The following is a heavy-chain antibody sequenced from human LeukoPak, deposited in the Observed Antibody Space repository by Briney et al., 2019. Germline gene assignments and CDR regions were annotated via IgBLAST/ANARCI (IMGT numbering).Heavy chain of an antibody. V-gene: IGHV4-34*01. CDR2: INHSGST. Sequence: SETLSLTCAVYGGSFSGYYWSWIRQPPGKGLEWSGEINHSGSTNYNPSLKSRVTIPVDTSKNQVPLKLSSVTAADTAVYYCARGGYDILTGYYRPPPYFFDYWGQGTLVTVSS. CDR1: GGSFSGYY. D-gene: IGHD3-9*01. CDR3: ARGGYDILTGYYRPPPYFFDY. J-gene: IGHJ4*02.